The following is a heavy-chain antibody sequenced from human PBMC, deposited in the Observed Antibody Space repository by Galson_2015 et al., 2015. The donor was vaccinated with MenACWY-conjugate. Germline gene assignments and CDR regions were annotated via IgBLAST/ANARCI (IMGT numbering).Heavy chain of an antibody. V-gene: IGHV3-49*03. CDR1: GFAFGDYL. D-gene: IGHD2-2*01. J-gene: IGHJ4*02. Sequence: SLRLSCAPSGFAFGDYLMGWFRQAPGKGLEWVGYIQSKNYGANTQYAASVKDRFTISRDDSRSIAYLQMNSLKTEDTALYYCTRAVHRYCSRTNCPFAHRGQGTRATVSS. CDR2: IQSKNYGANT. CDR3: TRAVHRYCSRTNCPFAH.